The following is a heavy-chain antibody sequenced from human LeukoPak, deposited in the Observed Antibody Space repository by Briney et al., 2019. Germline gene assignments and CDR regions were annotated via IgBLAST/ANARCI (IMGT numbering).Heavy chain of an antibody. CDR1: GFTFSSYG. J-gene: IGHJ4*02. CDR2: ISYDGSNK. D-gene: IGHD3-16*02. CDR3: AKGRRLGELSFVY. V-gene: IGHV3-30*18. Sequence: PGGSLRLSCAASGFTFSSYGMHWVRQAPGKGLEWVAVISYDGSNKYYADSVKGRFTISRDNSKNTLYLQMNSLRAEDTAVYYCAKGRRLGELSFVYWGQGTLVTVSS.